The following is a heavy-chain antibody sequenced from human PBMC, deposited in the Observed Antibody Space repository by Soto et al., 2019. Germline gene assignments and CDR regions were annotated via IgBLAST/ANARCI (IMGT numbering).Heavy chain of an antibody. CDR1: GYSISSGCY. CDR2: MYPTGST. D-gene: IGHD3-10*01. Sequence: PSETLSLTCTVSGYSISSGCYWGWIRQPPGKRLEWIGSMYPTGSTYYNPSLKSRVTMSVDTSNNEFSLKLTSVTAADTAVYHCVRDLNYGLYYFDYWRQRTLVTVSS. J-gene: IGHJ4*02. CDR3: VRDLNYGLYYFDY. V-gene: IGHV4-38-2*02.